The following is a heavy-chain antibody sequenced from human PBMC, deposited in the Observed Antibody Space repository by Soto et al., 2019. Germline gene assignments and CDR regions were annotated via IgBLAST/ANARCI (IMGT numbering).Heavy chain of an antibody. CDR3: LNRCTNRTPTFDY. J-gene: IGHJ4*02. CDR2: IIPIVGTA. Sequence: QVQLVQSGAEVKKPGSSVKVSCKASGGTFSSYAISWVRQAPGQGLEWMGGIIPIVGTANYAQKFQGRVTITPDESTSTAYMELSSLSSEDTAVYYCLNRCTNRTPTFDYWGQGTLVTVSS. CDR1: GGTFSSYA. V-gene: IGHV1-69*01. D-gene: IGHD1-1*01.